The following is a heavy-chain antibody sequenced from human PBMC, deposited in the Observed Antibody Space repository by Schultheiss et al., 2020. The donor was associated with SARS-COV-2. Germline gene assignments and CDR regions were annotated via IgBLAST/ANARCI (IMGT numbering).Heavy chain of an antibody. D-gene: IGHD5-12*01. CDR2: IYYSGST. J-gene: IGHJ4*02. CDR1: GGSISSYY. CDR3: ARTSAAYSGYDSYYFDY. Sequence: SETLSLTCTVSGGSISSYYWSWIRQPPGKGLEWIGYIYYSGSTNYNPSLKSRVTISVDTSKNQFSLKLSSVTAADTAVYYCARTSAAYSGYDSYYFDYWGQGTLVTVSS. V-gene: IGHV4-59*08.